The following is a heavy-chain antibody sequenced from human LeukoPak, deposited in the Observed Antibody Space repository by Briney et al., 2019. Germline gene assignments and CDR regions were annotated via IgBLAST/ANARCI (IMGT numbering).Heavy chain of an antibody. Sequence: SETLSLTCAVYGGSFSGYYWSWIRQPPGKGLEWIGEINHSRSTNYNPSLKSRVTISVDTSKNQFSLKLSSVTAADTAVYYCARVTIFGVVIMRRSFDIWGQGTMVTVSS. J-gene: IGHJ3*02. V-gene: IGHV4-34*01. D-gene: IGHD3-3*01. CDR3: ARVTIFGVVIMRRSFDI. CDR1: GGSFSGYY. CDR2: INHSRST.